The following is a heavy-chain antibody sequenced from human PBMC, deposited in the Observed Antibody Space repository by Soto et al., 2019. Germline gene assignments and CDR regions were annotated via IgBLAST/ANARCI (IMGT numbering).Heavy chain of an antibody. Sequence: EVQLLESGGGLVQPGGSLRLSCAASVFTFSSYAMSWVRQAPGKGLECVSAISGSGGSTYYADSVKGRFTISRANTKNTLYLQMNRLRAEETAVYYCGGVGSGSYVWWGQGALVTVSS. J-gene: IGHJ4*02. CDR3: GGVGSGSYVW. D-gene: IGHD1-26*01. CDR2: ISGSGGST. V-gene: IGHV3-23*01. CDR1: VFTFSSYA.